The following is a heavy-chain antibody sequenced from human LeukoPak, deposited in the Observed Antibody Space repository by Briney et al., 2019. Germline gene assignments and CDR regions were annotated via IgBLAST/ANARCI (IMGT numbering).Heavy chain of an antibody. D-gene: IGHD3-10*01. V-gene: IGHV4-39*07. J-gene: IGHJ4*02. CDR2: IYYSGST. Sequence: PSETLSLTCTVSGGSISSSSYYWGWIRQPPGKGLEWIGSIYYSGSTYYNPSLKSRVTISVDTSKNQFSLKLSSVTAADTAVYYCARGASYYGSGRLGPRDYWGQGTLVTVSS. CDR3: ARGASYYGSGRLGPRDY. CDR1: GGSISSSSYY.